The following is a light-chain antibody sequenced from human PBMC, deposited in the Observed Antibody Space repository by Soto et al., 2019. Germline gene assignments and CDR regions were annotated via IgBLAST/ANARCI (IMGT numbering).Light chain of an antibody. J-gene: IGKJ1*01. CDR3: QQYGSSPWT. V-gene: IGKV3-20*01. Sequence: EIVLTQSPGTLSLSPGERAILSCRASESVSRNYLAWYQQKPGQTPRLLIYAASSRASVIPDRFRGSGSGTDFTLTISRLEPDDFVAYYCQQYGSSPWTFGQGTRVEI. CDR2: AAS. CDR1: ESVSRNY.